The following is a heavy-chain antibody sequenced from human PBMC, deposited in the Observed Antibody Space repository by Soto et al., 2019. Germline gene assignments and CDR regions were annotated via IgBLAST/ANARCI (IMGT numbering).Heavy chain of an antibody. Sequence: QVQLVQSGDEMKKPGASVRVSCKASGYIFVNYGIDWVRQAPGQGLEWMGWISPYTGDTHSASKVQGRLTMTTDTSASTAYMDLGSLTSDDTAVYYCAMVDNYVTPTPQDVWGQGTTVTVSS. CDR2: ISPYTGDT. V-gene: IGHV1-18*01. CDR3: AMVDNYVTPTPQDV. J-gene: IGHJ6*02. D-gene: IGHD3-16*01. CDR1: GYIFVNYG.